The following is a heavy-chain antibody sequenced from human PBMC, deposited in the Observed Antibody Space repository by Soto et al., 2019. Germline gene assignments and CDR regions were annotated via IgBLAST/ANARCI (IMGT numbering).Heavy chain of an antibody. CDR3: ARHAHPTVVHPPAATEK. J-gene: IGHJ4*02. Sequence: EVQLVQSGAEVKKPGESLRISCKGSGYSFTSYWISWVRQMPGKGLEWMGRIDPSDSYTNYSPSFQGHVTISADKSISTAYLQWSSLKASDTAMYYCARHAHPTVVHPPAATEKWGQGTLVTVSS. CDR1: GYSFTSYW. CDR2: IDPSDSYT. D-gene: IGHD4-17*01. V-gene: IGHV5-10-1*03.